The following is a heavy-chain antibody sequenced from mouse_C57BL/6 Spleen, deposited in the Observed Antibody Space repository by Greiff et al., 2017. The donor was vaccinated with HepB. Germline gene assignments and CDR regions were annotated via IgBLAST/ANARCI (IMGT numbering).Heavy chain of an antibody. CDR2: IDTSDSET. J-gene: IGHJ4*01. CDR3: ARHYGSRKDAMDY. CDR1: GYTFTSYW. D-gene: IGHD1-1*01. Sequence: QVQLQQPGAELVRPGSSVKLSCKASGYTFTSYWMHWVKQRPIQGLEWIGNIDTSDSETHYNQKFKDKATLTVDKSSSTAYMQLSSLTSEDSAVYYCARHYGSRKDAMDYWGQGTSVTVSS. V-gene: IGHV1-52*01.